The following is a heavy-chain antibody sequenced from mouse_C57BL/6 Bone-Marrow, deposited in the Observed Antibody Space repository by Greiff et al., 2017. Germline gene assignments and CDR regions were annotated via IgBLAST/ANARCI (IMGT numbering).Heavy chain of an antibody. CDR1: GFTFSDYY. CDR2: ISNGGGST. J-gene: IGHJ3*01. Sequence: VQLKESGGGLVQPGGSLKLSCAASGFTFSDYYMYWVRQTPEKRLEWVAYISNGGGSTYYPDTVKGRFTISRDNAKNTLYLQMSRLKSEDTAMYYCARHIYWGQGTLVTVSA. CDR3: ARHIY. V-gene: IGHV5-12*01.